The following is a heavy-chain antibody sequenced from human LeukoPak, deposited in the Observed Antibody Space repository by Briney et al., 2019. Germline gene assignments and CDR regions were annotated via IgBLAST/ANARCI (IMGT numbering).Heavy chain of an antibody. V-gene: IGHV1-69*06. CDR2: IIPIFGTA. CDR3: ARVVVPAANHFYYYGMDV. Sequence: SVKVSCKASRGTFSSYAISWVRQAPGQGLEWMGGIIPIFGTANYAQKFQGRVTITADKSTSTAYMELSSLRSEDTAVYYCARVVVPAANHFYYYGMDVWGKGTTVTVSS. CDR1: RGTFSSYA. J-gene: IGHJ6*04. D-gene: IGHD2-2*01.